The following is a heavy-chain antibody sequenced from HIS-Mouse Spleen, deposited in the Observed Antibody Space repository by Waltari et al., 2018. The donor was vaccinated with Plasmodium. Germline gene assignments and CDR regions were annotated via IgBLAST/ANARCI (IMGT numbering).Heavy chain of an antibody. CDR2: ISGSGGGK. CDR3: ARGGSDIVLMVYARGGFFFDY. J-gene: IGHJ4*02. V-gene: IGHV3-23*01. D-gene: IGHD2-8*01. Sequence: EVQLLESGGGLVQPGGSLRLSCAASGFTFSSYAMSWVRQAPGTGLEWVSAISGSGGGKYYAYAVKGRFTISRDNSKNTLYLQMNSLRAEDTAVYYCARGGSDIVLMVYARGGFFFDYWGQGTLVTVSS. CDR1: GFTFSSYA.